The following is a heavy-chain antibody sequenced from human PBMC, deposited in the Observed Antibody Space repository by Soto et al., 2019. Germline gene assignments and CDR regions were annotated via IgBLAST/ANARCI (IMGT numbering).Heavy chain of an antibody. D-gene: IGHD2-2*01. CDR1: GYTFTSYG. CDR3: ARDGPVYCSSTSCYPAH. J-gene: IGHJ4*02. CDR2: ISAYNGNT. V-gene: IGHV1-18*04. Sequence: ASVKVSCKASGYTFTSYGISWVRQAPGQGLEWMGWISAYNGNTNYAQKLQGRVTMTTDTSTSTAYMELRSLRSGDTAVYYCARDGPVYCSSTSCYPAHWGQGTLVTVSS.